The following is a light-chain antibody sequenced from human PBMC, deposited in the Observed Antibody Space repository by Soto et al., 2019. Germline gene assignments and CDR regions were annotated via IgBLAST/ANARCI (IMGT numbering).Light chain of an antibody. CDR2: DAS. Sequence: QVGQSRCSLCAPIGDRVTITCRASHNIHRWLAWYHQKPGMAPTLLISDASTLERGVPSRFSGSGSGTEFTLTISDVQTDDFGTYYCQYTATHWPLGQGPKVDTK. CDR1: HNIHRW. V-gene: IGKV1-5*01. J-gene: IGKJ1*01. CDR3: QYTATHWP.